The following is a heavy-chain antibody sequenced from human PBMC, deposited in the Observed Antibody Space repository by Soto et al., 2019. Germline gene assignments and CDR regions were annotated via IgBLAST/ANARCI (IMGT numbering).Heavy chain of an antibody. Sequence: SETLSLTCAVSGGSISSSNWWSWVRQPPGKGLEWIGEIYHSGSTNYNPSLKSRVTISVDKSKNQFPLKLSSVTAADTAVYYCARDSLKAYYYDSSGLDYWGQGTLVT. V-gene: IGHV4-4*02. CDR2: IYHSGST. CDR1: GGSISSSNW. J-gene: IGHJ4*02. D-gene: IGHD3-22*01. CDR3: ARDSLKAYYYDSSGLDY.